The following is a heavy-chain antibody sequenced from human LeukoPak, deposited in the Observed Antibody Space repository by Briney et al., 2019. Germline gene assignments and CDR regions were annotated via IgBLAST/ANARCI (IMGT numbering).Heavy chain of an antibody. D-gene: IGHD6-19*01. CDR1: GGSISIYY. V-gene: IGHV4-59*01. Sequence: PSETLSLTCTVSGGSISIYYWSWIRQPPGKGLEWIGYIYYSGSTNYNPSLKSRVTISVDTSKNQFSLKLSSVTAADTAVYYCASNSGDDAFDIWGQGTMVTVSS. CDR3: ASNSGDDAFDI. CDR2: IYYSGST. J-gene: IGHJ3*02.